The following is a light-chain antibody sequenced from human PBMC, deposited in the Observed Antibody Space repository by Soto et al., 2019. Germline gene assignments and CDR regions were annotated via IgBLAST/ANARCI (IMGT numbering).Light chain of an antibody. V-gene: IGLV1-40*01. Sequence: QSVLTQPPSVSGAPGQRVTISCTGSSSNIGAGYDVHWYQQLPGTAPKLLIYGNSNRPSGVPDRFSGPKSGTSASLAIPGLQADDEADFYCQSYDSRPGVSVFGRGTKLTVL. CDR1: SSNIGAGYD. CDR2: GNS. CDR3: QSYDSRPGVSV. J-gene: IGLJ2*01.